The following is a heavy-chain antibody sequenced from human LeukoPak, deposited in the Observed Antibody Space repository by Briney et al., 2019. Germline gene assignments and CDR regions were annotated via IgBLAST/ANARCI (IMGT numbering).Heavy chain of an antibody. V-gene: IGHV4-39*07. CDR3: ARVATDYDFWSGYYTQHYYYYYMDV. CDR1: GGSISSSSYY. D-gene: IGHD3-3*01. Sequence: SETLSLTCTVSGGSISSSSYYWGWIRQPPGKGLEWIGSIYYSGSTYYNPSLKSRVTISVDTSKNQFSLKLSSVTAADTAVYYCARVATDYDFWSGYYTQHYYYYYMDVWGKGTTVTVSS. J-gene: IGHJ6*03. CDR2: IYYSGST.